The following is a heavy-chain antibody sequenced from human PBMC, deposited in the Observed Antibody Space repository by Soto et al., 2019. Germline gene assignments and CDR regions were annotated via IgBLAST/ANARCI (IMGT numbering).Heavy chain of an antibody. CDR2: INSDGRTT. D-gene: IGHD6-6*01. CDR3: AREARPPSYYFDY. Sequence: GGSLRLSCAVSGFTFSGYWMHWVRQAPGKGLVWVSRINSDGRTTNYADSVKGRFTISRDNSKNTLYLQMNSLRAEDAAVYYCAREARPPSYYFDYWGQGTLVTVSS. CDR1: GFTFSGYW. V-gene: IGHV3-74*01. J-gene: IGHJ4*02.